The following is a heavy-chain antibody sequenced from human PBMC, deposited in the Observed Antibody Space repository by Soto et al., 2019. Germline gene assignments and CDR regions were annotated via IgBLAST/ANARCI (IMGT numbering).Heavy chain of an antibody. D-gene: IGHD3-22*01. CDR3: ARDGYGYNSVDN. CDR2: IKEDGGGK. V-gene: IGHV3-7*01. CDR1: GFTLRNYW. Sequence: EVQLVESGGGSVQPGGSLRLSCATSGFTLRNYWMVWVRQAPGKGLEWVANIKEDGGGKYFGDSVRGRFTVSRDNAKNALYLQMNNLRAEYTAVYYCARDGYGYNSVDNWGQGTLVTVAS. J-gene: IGHJ4*02.